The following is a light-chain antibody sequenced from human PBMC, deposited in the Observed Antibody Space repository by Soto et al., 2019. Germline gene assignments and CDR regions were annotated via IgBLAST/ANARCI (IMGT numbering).Light chain of an antibody. V-gene: IGKV3-20*01. CDR1: QSFNSIY. CDR2: GAS. Sequence: EMVLTQSPGTLSLSPGERSTLSCRASQSFNSIYLAWYQQKPGQAPRLLIYGASSRATGIPDRFSGSRSGADSTLTIGRLEPEDFPVYYCDQYDSWTFAQGTKVDIK. CDR3: DQYDSWT. J-gene: IGKJ1*01.